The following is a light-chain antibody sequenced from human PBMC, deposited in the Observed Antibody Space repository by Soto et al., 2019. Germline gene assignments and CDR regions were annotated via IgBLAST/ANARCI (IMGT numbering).Light chain of an antibody. CDR3: QQYASSPLT. CDR1: QSVRSNY. J-gene: IGKJ4*01. CDR2: GAS. V-gene: IGKV3-20*01. Sequence: EIALTQSPGTLSLSSGERATLSCRASQSVRSNYLAWYQQKPGQAPRLLIYGASSGATGISDRFGGSGSGTDFTLTISKLEPEYFAVYSCQQYASSPLTVGGATKVEIK.